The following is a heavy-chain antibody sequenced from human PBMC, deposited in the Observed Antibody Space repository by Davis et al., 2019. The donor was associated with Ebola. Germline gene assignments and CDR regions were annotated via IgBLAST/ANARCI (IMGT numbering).Heavy chain of an antibody. CDR3: ARGWLRSAFDQ. J-gene: IGHJ4*02. CDR2: TYYSSKWYN. V-gene: IGHV6-1*01. D-gene: IGHD5-12*01. Sequence: PSETLSLTCALSGDSVSGSSGAWNWIRQSPSRGLEWLGRTYYSSKWYNESALSVQSRITISADTAKNQLSLHLNSVTPEDTAVYYCARGWLRSAFDQWGQGTLVTVSS. CDR1: GDSVSGSSGA.